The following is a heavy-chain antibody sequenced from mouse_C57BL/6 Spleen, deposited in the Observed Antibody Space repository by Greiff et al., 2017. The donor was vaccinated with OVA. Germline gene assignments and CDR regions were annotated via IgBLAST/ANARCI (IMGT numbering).Heavy chain of an antibody. D-gene: IGHD2-4*01. CDR3: ARRDYDWYFDV. Sequence: DVMLVESGGGLVKPGGSLKLSCAASGFTFSDYGMHWVRQAPEKGLGWVAYISSGSSTIYYADTVKGRFTISRDNAKNTLFLQMTSLRSDDTAMYYCARRDYDWYFDVWGTGTTVTVSS. J-gene: IGHJ1*03. CDR1: GFTFSDYG. CDR2: ISSGSSTI. V-gene: IGHV5-17*01.